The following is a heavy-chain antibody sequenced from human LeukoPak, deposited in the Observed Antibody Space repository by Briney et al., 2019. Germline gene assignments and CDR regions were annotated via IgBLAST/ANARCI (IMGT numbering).Heavy chain of an antibody. D-gene: IGHD3-16*02. Sequence: PPETLSLTCTVSGYSISSGYYWGWIRQPPGKGLEWIGSIYYSGSTYYNPSLKSRVTISVDTSKNQFSLKLSSVTAADTAVYYCARDRYDYIWGSYRLLHFDYWGQGTLVTVSS. CDR1: GYSISSGYY. CDR2: IYYSGST. J-gene: IGHJ4*02. CDR3: ARDRYDYIWGSYRLLHFDY. V-gene: IGHV4-38-2*02.